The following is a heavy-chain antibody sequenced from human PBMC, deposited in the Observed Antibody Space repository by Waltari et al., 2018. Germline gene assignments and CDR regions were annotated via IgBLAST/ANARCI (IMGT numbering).Heavy chain of an antibody. Sequence: QVQLQQWGAGLLKPSETLSLTCAVYGGSFSGYYWSWNRQPPGKGLEWNGEINHSGSTNYNPALTMRVTISVDSSNIQFSLTLSSVTAADTSVYYCARGRSCSGRSCYSYYSMDVWGKGTTVTVSS. J-gene: IGHJ6*03. CDR1: GGSFSGYY. D-gene: IGHD2-15*01. CDR2: INHSGST. V-gene: IGHV4-34*01. CDR3: ARGRSCSGRSCYSYYSMDV.